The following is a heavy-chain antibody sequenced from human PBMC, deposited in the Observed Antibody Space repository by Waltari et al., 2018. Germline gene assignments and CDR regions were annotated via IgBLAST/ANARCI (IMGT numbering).Heavy chain of an antibody. V-gene: IGHV3-48*03. J-gene: IGHJ4*02. D-gene: IGHD1-26*01. CDR2: ISSSGSTI. CDR1: GFPFSSYE. CDR3: ARGGSGSYWRY. Sequence: EVQLVESGGGLVQPGGSLRLSCAASGFPFSSYEMNWVRQAPGKGLEWVSYISSSGSTIYYADSVKGRFTISRDNAKNSLYLQMNSLRAEDTAVYYCARGGSGSYWRYWGQGTLVTVSS.